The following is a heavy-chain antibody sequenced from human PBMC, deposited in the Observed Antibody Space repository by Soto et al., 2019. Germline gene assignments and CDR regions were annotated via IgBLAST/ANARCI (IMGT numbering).Heavy chain of an antibody. CDR2: IYHSGST. D-gene: IGHD6-13*01. J-gene: IGHJ4*02. V-gene: IGHV4-30-2*01. CDR1: DGSITSGDYS. CDR3: ARGTSWQLPFDY. Sequence: PSETLSLTCTVSDGSITSGDYSWSWIRQPPGQGLEWIGYIYHSGSTDYNPSLKSRVTISGDTSKNQFSLKVSSVTAADTAVYYCARGTSWQLPFDYWGQGTLVTVSS.